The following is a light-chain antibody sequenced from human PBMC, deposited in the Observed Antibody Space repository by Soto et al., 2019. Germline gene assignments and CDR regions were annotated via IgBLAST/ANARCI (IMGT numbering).Light chain of an antibody. Sequence: EIVMTQSQATLSVSPGERATLSCRASQSVSSNLAWYQRKPGQAPRLLIYGASTRATGIPARFSGSGSGTEFTLTISSLQSEDFAVYYCQQYNNWSVNFGQGTKLEIK. J-gene: IGKJ2*01. V-gene: IGKV3-15*01. CDR2: GAS. CDR3: QQYNNWSVN. CDR1: QSVSSN.